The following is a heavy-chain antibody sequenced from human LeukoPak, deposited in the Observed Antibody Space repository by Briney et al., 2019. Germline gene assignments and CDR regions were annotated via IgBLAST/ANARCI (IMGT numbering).Heavy chain of an antibody. CDR2: ISYIGST. D-gene: IGHD3-22*01. J-gene: IGHJ3*01. Sequence: KPSETLSLTCTVSGGSFTTHYWSWIRQPPGKGLEWIGYISYIGSTNYNPSLKSRVTISIDTSKNEVSLMPTSVTAADTAVYYCASDSISMNAFDAWGQGTMVTVSS. CDR3: ASDSISMNAFDA. V-gene: IGHV4-59*11. CDR1: GGSFTTHY.